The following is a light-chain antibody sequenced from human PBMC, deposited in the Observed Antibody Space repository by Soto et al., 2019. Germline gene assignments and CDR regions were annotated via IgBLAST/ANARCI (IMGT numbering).Light chain of an antibody. CDR3: QHRSNWPLT. V-gene: IGKV3-11*01. CDR2: DAS. CDR1: QSVSSY. J-gene: IGKJ4*01. Sequence: ETVLTQSPGTLSLSPGERATLSCRASQSVSSYLAWYQQKPGQAPRLLIYDASNRATGIPARFSGSGSGTDFTLTISSLEPEDFAVYYCQHRSNWPLTFGGGTKVDI.